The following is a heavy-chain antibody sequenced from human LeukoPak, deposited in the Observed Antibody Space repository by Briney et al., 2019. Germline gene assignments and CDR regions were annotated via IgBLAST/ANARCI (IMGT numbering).Heavy chain of an antibody. CDR1: GFTFSSYA. V-gene: IGHV3-7*01. J-gene: IGHJ4*02. D-gene: IGHD3-10*01. Sequence: GGSLRLSCAASGFTFSSYAINWVRQAPGKGLEWVANIKQDGSEKYYVDSVKGRFTISRDNAKNSLYLQMNSLRAEDTAVYYCAREDSRGPTDYWGQGTLVTVSS. CDR3: AREDSRGPTDY. CDR2: IKQDGSEK.